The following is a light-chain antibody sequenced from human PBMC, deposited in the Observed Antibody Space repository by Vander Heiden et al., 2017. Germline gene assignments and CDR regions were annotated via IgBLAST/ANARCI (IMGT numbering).Light chain of an antibody. CDR3: QQSYSTPWT. V-gene: IGKV1-39*01. CDR1: QSISSY. CDR2: AAS. J-gene: IGKJ1*01. Sequence: DIQMTQSPSPLSASVGDRVTITCRASQSISSYLNWYQQKPGKAPKLLIYAASSLPSGVPSRFSGSGSGTDFTLTISSLQPEDFATYYCQQSYSTPWTFGQGTKVEIK.